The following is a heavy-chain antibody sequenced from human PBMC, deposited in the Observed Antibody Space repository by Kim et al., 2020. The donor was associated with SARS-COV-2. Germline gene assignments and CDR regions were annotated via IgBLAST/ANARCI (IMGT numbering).Heavy chain of an antibody. Sequence: AAPVMGRFTIPRDNTKNTLYLQRNSRRAEDTAVYYCAKDSMLRRNWFDPWGQGTLVTVSS. CDR3: AKDSMLRRNWFDP. J-gene: IGHJ5*02. D-gene: IGHD2-8*01. V-gene: IGHV3-23*01.